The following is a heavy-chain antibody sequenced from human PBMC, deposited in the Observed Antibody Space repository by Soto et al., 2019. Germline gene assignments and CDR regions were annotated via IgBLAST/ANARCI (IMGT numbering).Heavy chain of an antibody. CDR2: IYYSGST. CDR3: ARGAALNTYYNYYGMDV. J-gene: IGHJ6*02. Sequence: PSETLSLTCTVSGGSISSSSYYWGWIRQPPGKGLEWIGYIYYSGSTYYNPSLKSRVSISIDTSKNQFSLKLTSVTATDTAVYFCARGAALNTYYNYYGMDVWGQGTTVTVSS. CDR1: GGSISSSSYY. V-gene: IGHV4-39*01. D-gene: IGHD6-25*01.